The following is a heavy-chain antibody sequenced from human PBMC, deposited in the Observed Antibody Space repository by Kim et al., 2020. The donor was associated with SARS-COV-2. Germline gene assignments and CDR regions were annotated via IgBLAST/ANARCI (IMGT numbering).Heavy chain of an antibody. J-gene: IGHJ3*02. CDR3: ARDGSGSWDIIDI. V-gene: IGHV3-48*02. Sequence: YYGDSVKGRFTISRDNAKNSLYLQMNSLRDEDTAVYYCARDGSGSWDIIDIWGQGTMVTVSS. D-gene: IGHD3-10*01.